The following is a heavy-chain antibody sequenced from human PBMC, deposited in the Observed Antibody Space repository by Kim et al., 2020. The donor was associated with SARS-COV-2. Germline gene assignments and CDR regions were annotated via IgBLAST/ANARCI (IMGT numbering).Heavy chain of an antibody. CDR1: GYTFTGYY. CDR3: ARDECSSIYDYGMDV. D-gene: IGHD6-6*01. J-gene: IGHJ6*02. CDR2: INPNSGGT. V-gene: IGHV1-2*02. Sequence: ASVQVSCKASGYTFTGYYMHWVRQAPAQGLEWMGWINPNSGGTNYAQKFQGRVTMTRDTSISTAYMELSRLRSDDTAVYYCARDECSSIYDYGMDVWGQGTTVTVPS.